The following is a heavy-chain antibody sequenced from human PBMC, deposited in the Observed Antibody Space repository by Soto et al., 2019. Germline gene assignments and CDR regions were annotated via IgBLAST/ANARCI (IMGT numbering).Heavy chain of an antibody. V-gene: IGHV3-74*01. D-gene: IGHD1-1*01. J-gene: IGHJ4*02. CDR2: ISDDGSTA. Sequence: WSLRLSCSVSGFTFSAYCMHWVRQVPGKGLTWVSRISDDGSTATYADSVKGRFVISRDNAKNSLYLEMNTLRADDSGLYYCARGPRVSSTGTGAHWGRGTLVTVSS. CDR1: GFTFSAYC. CDR3: ARGPRVSSTGTGAH.